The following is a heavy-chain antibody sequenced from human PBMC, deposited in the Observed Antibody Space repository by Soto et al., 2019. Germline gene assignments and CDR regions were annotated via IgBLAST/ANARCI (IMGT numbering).Heavy chain of an antibody. CDR2: IYSGGST. D-gene: IGHD3-22*01. CDR3: AREGYYPGADYYYGMDV. Sequence: SLRLSCAASGFTVSSNYMSWVRQAPGKGLEWVSVIYSGGSTYYADSVKGRFTISRGNSKNTLYLQMNSLRAEDTAVYYCAREGYYPGADYYYGMDVWGQGTTVTVSS. V-gene: IGHV3-53*01. J-gene: IGHJ6*02. CDR1: GFTVSSNY.